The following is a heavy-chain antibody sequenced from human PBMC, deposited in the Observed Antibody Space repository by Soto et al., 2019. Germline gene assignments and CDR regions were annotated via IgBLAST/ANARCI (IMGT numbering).Heavy chain of an antibody. J-gene: IGHJ4*02. V-gene: IGHV3-23*01. CDR2: ISGSVSST. D-gene: IGHD3-10*01. Sequence: PGGSLRLSCAGTGFTFSNYAMSWVRQAPGKGLEWVSAISGSVSSTYYADSVKGRFTISRDNSKNTLYLQMSSLRAEDTAVYYCAKGGGRNYYGSGSYYRIDNWGQGTLVTVSS. CDR3: AKGGGRNYYGSGSYYRIDN. CDR1: GFTFSNYA.